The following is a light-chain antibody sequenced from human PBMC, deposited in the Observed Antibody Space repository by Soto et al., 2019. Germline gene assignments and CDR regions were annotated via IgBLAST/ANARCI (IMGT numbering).Light chain of an antibody. CDR3: QQYGSSPYT. Sequence: EIVLTQSPGTLSLSPGERATLSCRASQSLSSSYLAWYQQKPGQAPRLLIYGASSRATGIPDRFSGSGSGTDFTLTISRLEPEDFAVYYCQQYGSSPYTFGQVTKLEIK. J-gene: IGKJ2*01. CDR2: GAS. V-gene: IGKV3-20*01. CDR1: QSLSSSY.